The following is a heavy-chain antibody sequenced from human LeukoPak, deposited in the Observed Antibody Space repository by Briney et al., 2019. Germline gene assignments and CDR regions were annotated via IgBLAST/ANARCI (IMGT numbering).Heavy chain of an antibody. CDR3: ARHYGGYSSFDH. CDR2: IHYSGST. D-gene: IGHD4-23*01. J-gene: IGHJ4*02. CDR1: GGSISSSY. V-gene: IGHV4-59*08. Sequence: SETLSLTCTVSGGSISSSYWSWIRQPPGKGLEWIGYIHYSGSTNYNPSLKSRVTISVDTSKNQFSLKLSSVTATDTAVYYCARHYGGYSSFDHWGQGTLVTVSS.